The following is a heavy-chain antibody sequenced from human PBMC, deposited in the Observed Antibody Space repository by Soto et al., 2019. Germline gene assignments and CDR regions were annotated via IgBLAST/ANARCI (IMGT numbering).Heavy chain of an antibody. CDR3: ARETITGTTGPDP. Sequence: PSETLSLTCTVSGGSISSGGYYWSWIRQHPGKGLEWIGYIYYSGSTYYNPSLKSRVTISVDTSKNQFSLKLSSVTAADTAVYYCARETITGTTGPDPWGQGTLVTVSS. V-gene: IGHV4-31*03. D-gene: IGHD1-7*01. J-gene: IGHJ5*02. CDR2: IYYSGST. CDR1: GGSISSGGYY.